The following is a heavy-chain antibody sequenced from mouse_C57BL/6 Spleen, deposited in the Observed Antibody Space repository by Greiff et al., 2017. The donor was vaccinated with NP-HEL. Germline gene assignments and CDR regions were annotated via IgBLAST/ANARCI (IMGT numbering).Heavy chain of an antibody. CDR2: ISSGGSYT. J-gene: IGHJ2*01. D-gene: IGHD6-1*01. Sequence: EVKVVESGGDLVKPGGSLKLSCAASGFTFSSYGMSWVRQTPDKRLEWVATISSGGSYTYYPASVKGRFTISRDNAKNTLYLQMSSLKSEDTAMYYCARQGSHYWGQGTTLTVSS. CDR3: ARQGSHY. V-gene: IGHV5-6*01. CDR1: GFTFSSYG.